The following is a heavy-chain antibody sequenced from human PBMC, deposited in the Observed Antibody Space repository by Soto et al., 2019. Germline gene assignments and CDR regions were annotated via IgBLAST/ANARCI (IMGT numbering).Heavy chain of an antibody. D-gene: IGHD2-2*02. Sequence: PGGSLRLSCAASGFTFSSYAMSWVRQAPGKGLEWVSAISGSGGSTYYADSVKGRFTISRDNSKNTLYLQMNSLRAEDTAVYYCAKDSRLGRYCSSTSCYNPIDSYYYGMDVWGQGTTVTVSS. CDR2: ISGSGGST. V-gene: IGHV3-23*01. CDR1: GFTFSSYA. CDR3: AKDSRLGRYCSSTSCYNPIDSYYYGMDV. J-gene: IGHJ6*02.